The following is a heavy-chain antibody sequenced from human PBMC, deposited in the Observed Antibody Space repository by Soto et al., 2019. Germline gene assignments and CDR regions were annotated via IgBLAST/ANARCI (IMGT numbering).Heavy chain of an antibody. V-gene: IGHV3-74*01. D-gene: IGHD6-13*01. CDR3: TRAIGTGLFDY. CDR1: GLTSSNHW. CDR2: INSDGRST. Sequence: PGGSLRLSCAASGLTSSNHWMHWVRQAPGKGLVWVSRINSDGRSTSYADSVKGRFTISRDNAKNTLYLQMNSLRAEDTAVYYCTRAIGTGLFDYWGQGTQVTVSS. J-gene: IGHJ4*02.